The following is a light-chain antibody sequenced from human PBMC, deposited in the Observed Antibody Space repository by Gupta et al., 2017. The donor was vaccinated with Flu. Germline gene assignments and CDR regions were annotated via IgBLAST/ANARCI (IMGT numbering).Light chain of an antibody. CDR3: IQALQTIFT. CDR2: FGS. J-gene: IGKJ3*01. Sequence: DIVMTQSPLSLPVTPGEPASISCKSSQSLLHSNGYNYLNWYLQKPGQSPQLLIYFGSNRASGVPDRFSGSGSGTDFTLKISRVEAEDVGVYYCIQALQTIFTFGPGTKVDIK. V-gene: IGKV2-28*01. CDR1: QSLLHSNGYNY.